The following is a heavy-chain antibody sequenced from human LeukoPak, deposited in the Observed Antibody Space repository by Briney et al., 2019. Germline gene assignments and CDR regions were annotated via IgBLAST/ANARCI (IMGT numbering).Heavy chain of an antibody. J-gene: IGHJ5*02. CDR1: GFTFSSYS. CDR3: ARGRYYNDSSGYLENP. D-gene: IGHD3-22*01. V-gene: IGHV3-21*01. Sequence: PGGSRRLSCAASGFTFSSYSMNWVRQAPGKGLEWVSSISSSSSYIYYADSVKGRFTISRDNAKNSLYLQMNSLRAEDTAVYYCARGRYYNDSSGYLENPWGQGTLVTVSS. CDR2: ISSSSSYI.